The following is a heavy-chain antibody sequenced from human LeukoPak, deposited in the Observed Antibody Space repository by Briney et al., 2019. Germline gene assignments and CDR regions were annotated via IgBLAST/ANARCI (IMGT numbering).Heavy chain of an antibody. Sequence: GGSLRLSCAASGFTFSDYYMTWLRQAPGKGLEWLSYISNRGDTVFYADSVKGRFTVSRDNVKRSLYLQIESLRDDDTAVYHCALGTINKDYYFGMDVWGQGATVTVSS. CDR2: ISNRGDTV. CDR3: ALGTINKDYYFGMDV. J-gene: IGHJ6*02. CDR1: GFTFSDYY. V-gene: IGHV3-11*01. D-gene: IGHD2-8*01.